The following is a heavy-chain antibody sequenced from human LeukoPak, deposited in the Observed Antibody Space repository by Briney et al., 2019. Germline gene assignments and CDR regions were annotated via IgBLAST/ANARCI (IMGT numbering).Heavy chain of an antibody. CDR2: INPNSGGT. J-gene: IGHJ6*02. CDR3: ARDTIAVAGPHYYYYYGMDV. D-gene: IGHD6-19*01. Sequence: ASVKVSCKASGYTFTGYYMHWVRQAPGQGLEWMGWINPNSGGTNYAQKFQGRVTMTRDTSISAAYMELSRLRSDDTAVYYCARDTIAVAGPHYYYYYGMDVWGQGTTVTVSS. V-gene: IGHV1-2*02. CDR1: GYTFTGYY.